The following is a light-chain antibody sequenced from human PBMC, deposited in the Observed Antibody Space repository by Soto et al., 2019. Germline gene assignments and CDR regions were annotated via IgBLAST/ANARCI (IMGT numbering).Light chain of an antibody. CDR3: QQYGSSGM. CDR2: GAS. Sequence: EIVMTQSPATLSVSPGEGATVSCRASQSVSSHLAWYQHKPGQAPRLLIYGASNRATGIPDRFSGSGSGTDFTLTISRLEPEDFAVYYCQQYGSSGMFGQGTKVDIK. CDR1: QSVSSH. V-gene: IGKV3-20*01. J-gene: IGKJ1*01.